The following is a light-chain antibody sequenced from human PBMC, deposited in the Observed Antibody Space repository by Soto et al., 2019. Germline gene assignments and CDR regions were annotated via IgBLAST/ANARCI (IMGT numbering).Light chain of an antibody. CDR3: QQLKSYPLT. J-gene: IGKJ4*01. V-gene: IGKV1-9*01. CDR2: TAS. Sequence: DIQLTQSPSFLSASVGDRVTITCRASQGIYSYLAWYQQQPGKAPKLLIYTASTLQSGVSSRFSGSGSGTEFALTISSLQPEDFATYYCQQLKSYPLTFGGGTKVEIK. CDR1: QGIYSY.